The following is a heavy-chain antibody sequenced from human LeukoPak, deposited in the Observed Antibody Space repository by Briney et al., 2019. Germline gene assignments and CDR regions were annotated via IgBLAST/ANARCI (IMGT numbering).Heavy chain of an antibody. Sequence: GGSLRLSCAASGFTFSSYWMSWDRQAPGKGLEWVANIKQDGSEKYYVDSVKGRFTISKDNAKNSLYLQMNSLRAEDTAVYYCVRDFSLTRLERPFDYWGQGTLVTVSS. J-gene: IGHJ4*02. V-gene: IGHV3-7*01. CDR2: IKQDGSEK. D-gene: IGHD1-1*01. CDR1: GFTFSSYW. CDR3: VRDFSLTRLERPFDY.